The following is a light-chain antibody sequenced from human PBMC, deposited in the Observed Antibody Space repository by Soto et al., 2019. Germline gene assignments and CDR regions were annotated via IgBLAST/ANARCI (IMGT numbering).Light chain of an antibody. J-gene: IGKJ1*01. V-gene: IGKV1-5*01. CDR1: QSISSW. CDR2: DAS. CDR3: QQYNSYSPET. Sequence: DIRMYLSPSTLSASVGDRVTITCRASQSISSWLAWYQQKPGKAPKLLIYDASSLESGVPSRFSGSGSGTEFTLTISSLQPDDFATYYCQQYNSYSPETFCQGTNV.